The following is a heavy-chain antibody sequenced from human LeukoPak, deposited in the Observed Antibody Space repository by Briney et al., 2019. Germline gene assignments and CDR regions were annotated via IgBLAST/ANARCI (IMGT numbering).Heavy chain of an antibody. V-gene: IGHV5-51*01. CDR3: ARHLDGSNFWSFDY. Sequence: GESLKISCKGSGFSFTNYWIGWVRQMPGKGLEWMGIIYPGDSDIRYSPSFQGHVTISADKSISTAYLQWSSLKASDTAMYYCARHLDGSNFWSFDYWGQGTLVTVSS. D-gene: IGHD5-24*01. CDR2: IYPGDSDI. CDR1: GFSFTNYW. J-gene: IGHJ4*02.